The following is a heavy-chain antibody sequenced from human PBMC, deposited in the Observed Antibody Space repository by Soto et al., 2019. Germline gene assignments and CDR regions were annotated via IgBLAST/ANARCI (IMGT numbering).Heavy chain of an antibody. Sequence: PGGSLRLSCTASGFSFSSYAMYWFRQPPGKGLEWVAVISHDGINKHYADSVKGRVTVSRDNSKHSLDLQLNSLRGEDTAMYYCAARYFYWLTYYYYGMYFWGQGTTVPVSS. CDR1: GFSFSSYA. CDR2: ISHDGINK. D-gene: IGHD3-9*01. CDR3: AARYFYWLTYYYYGMYF. J-gene: IGHJ6*02. V-gene: IGHV3-30-3*01.